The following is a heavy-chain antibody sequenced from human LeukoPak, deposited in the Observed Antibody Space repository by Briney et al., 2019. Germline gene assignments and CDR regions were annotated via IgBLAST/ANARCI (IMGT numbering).Heavy chain of an antibody. CDR1: GVSVSSGSYS. CDR3: ARDRGRYSSSSNWFDP. V-gene: IGHV4-61*01. J-gene: IGHJ5*02. CDR2: LYYSGST. D-gene: IGHD6-13*01. Sequence: RPSETLSLTCTVSGVSVSSGSYSWSWIRQPPGKGLEWIGYLYYSGSTRYNPSLKHRVTISVDTSKNQFSLKLSSVTAADTAVYYCARDRGRYSSSSNWFDPWGQGTLVTVSS.